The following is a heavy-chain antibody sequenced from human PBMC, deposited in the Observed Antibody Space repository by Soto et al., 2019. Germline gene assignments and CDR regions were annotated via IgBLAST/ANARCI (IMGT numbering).Heavy chain of an antibody. CDR3: AKVVVPPTMWGQYGLDV. J-gene: IGHJ6*02. Sequence: EVQMLESGGGLVQPGGSLRLSCAASGLTFGTYAMTWVRQAPGKGLVWVSAISGSGGDTYYADSVRGRFTISRDNSKNPLYLKINSRRAEAPAVYFCAKVVVPPTMWGQYGLDVWGQGPRSPSP. V-gene: IGHV3-23*01. D-gene: IGHD2-2*01. CDR2: ISGSGGDT. CDR1: GLTFGTYA.